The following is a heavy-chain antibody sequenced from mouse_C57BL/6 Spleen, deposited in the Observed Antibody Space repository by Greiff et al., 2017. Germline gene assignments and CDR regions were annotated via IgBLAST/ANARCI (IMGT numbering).Heavy chain of an antibody. V-gene: IGHV2-3*01. Sequence: VMLVESGPGLVAPSQSLSITCTVSGFSLTSYGVSWVRQPPGKGLEWLGVIWGDGSTNYHSALISRLSISKDNAKSQVVLKLNSLQTDDTATYYCAIYDYDEGVYAMDYWGQGTSVTVSS. CDR2: IWGDGST. CDR3: AIYDYDEGVYAMDY. D-gene: IGHD2-4*01. CDR1: GFSLTSYG. J-gene: IGHJ4*01.